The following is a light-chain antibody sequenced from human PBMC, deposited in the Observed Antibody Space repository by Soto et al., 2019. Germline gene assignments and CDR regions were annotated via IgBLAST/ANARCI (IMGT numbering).Light chain of an antibody. CDR3: QQYNDWPRT. CDR1: QSVSSN. V-gene: IGKV3-15*01. Sequence: EIVMTQSPATLSVSPGERATLSCRASQSVSSNLAWYQQKPGQAPTLVIYGASARATGIPARFSGSGSGTEFTLTISLQSEDLAVYYCQQYNDWPRTFGQGTKVDIK. CDR2: GAS. J-gene: IGKJ1*01.